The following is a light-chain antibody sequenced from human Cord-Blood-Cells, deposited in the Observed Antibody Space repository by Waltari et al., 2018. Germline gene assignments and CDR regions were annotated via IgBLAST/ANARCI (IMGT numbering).Light chain of an antibody. V-gene: IGKV3-20*01. Sequence: EIVLTKSPGTLYLSPGERATLSCSASQSVSSSYLAWYQQKPGQAPRLLIYGASSRATGIPDRFSGSGSGTDFTLTISRLEPEDFAVYYCQQYGSSYTFGQGTKLEIK. CDR3: QQYGSSYT. CDR2: GAS. CDR1: QSVSSSY. J-gene: IGKJ2*01.